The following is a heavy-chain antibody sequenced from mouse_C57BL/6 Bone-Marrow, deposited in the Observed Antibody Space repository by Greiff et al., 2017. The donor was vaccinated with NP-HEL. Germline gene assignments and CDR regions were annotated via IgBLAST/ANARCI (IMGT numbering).Heavy chain of an antibody. CDR3: ARAGRLPLDD. Sequence: VHVKQSGPELVKPGDSVKISCKASGYSFTGYFMNWVMQSHGKSLEWIGRINPYNGDTFYNQKFKGKATLTVDESSSTAHMELRSLTSEDSAVYYCARAGRLPLDDWGQGTTLTVAS. D-gene: IGHD2-2*01. CDR1: GYSFTGYF. CDR2: INPYNGDT. J-gene: IGHJ2*01. V-gene: IGHV1-20*01.